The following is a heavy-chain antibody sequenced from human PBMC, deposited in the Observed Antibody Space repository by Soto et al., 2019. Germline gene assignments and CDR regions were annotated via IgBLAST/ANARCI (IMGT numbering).Heavy chain of an antibody. CDR2: IYTSGST. CDR1: GGSISSYY. CDR3: ARGVIAYCGGDCYSDWLDP. J-gene: IGHJ5*02. V-gene: IGHV4-4*07. Sequence: PSETLSLTCTVSGGSISSYYWSWIRQPAGKGLEWIGRIYTSGSTNYNPSLKSRVTMSVDTSKNQFSLKLSSVTAADTAVYYCARGVIAYCGGDCYSDWLDPWGQGTLVTVSS. D-gene: IGHD2-21*02.